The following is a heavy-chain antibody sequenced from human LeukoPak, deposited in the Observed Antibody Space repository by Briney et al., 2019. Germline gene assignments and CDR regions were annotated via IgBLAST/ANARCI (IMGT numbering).Heavy chain of an antibody. J-gene: IGHJ3*02. D-gene: IGHD4-23*01. Sequence: PSETLSLTCTVSGGSISSSSYYWGWIRQPPGKGLEWIGSIYYSGSTYYSPSLKSRVTISVDTSKNQFSLKLTSVTAADTAVYYCARPLSISYGGYFPNAFDIWGQETMVTVSS. V-gene: IGHV4-39*01. CDR3: ARPLSISYGGYFPNAFDI. CDR2: IYYSGST. CDR1: GGSISSSSYY.